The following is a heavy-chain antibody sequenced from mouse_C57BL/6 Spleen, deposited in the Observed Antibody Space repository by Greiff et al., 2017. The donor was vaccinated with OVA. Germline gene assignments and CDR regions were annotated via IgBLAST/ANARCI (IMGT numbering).Heavy chain of an antibody. Sequence: EVKLQESGPGLVKPSQSLSLTCSVTGYSITSGYYWNWIRQFPGNKLEWMGYISYDGSNNYNPSLKNRISITRDTSKNQFFLKLNSVTTEDTATDYCARGGLRYAMDYWGQGTSVTVSS. D-gene: IGHD2-2*01. CDR3: ARGGLRYAMDY. CDR1: GYSITSGYY. V-gene: IGHV3-6*01. CDR2: ISYDGSN. J-gene: IGHJ4*01.